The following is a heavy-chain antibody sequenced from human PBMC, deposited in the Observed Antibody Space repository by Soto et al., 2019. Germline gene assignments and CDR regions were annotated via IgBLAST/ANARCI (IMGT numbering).Heavy chain of an antibody. J-gene: IGHJ4*02. CDR3: GTDYYESGGYFDC. V-gene: IGHV6-1*01. CDR2: TYYRSKWNT. CDR1: GDNVSSNSAA. Sequence: PSQTLSLTCAISGDNVSSNSAAWNWIRQSPSRGLEWLGRTYYRSKWNTDYAVSVNSRITISPDTSKNQFSLQLKSVTPEDTGVYYCGTDYYESGGYFDCWGQGNLVTVSS. D-gene: IGHD3-22*01.